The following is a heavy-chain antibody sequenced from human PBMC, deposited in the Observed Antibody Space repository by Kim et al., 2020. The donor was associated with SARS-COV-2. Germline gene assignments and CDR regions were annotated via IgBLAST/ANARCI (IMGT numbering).Heavy chain of an antibody. CDR2: ISAYNGNT. CDR1: GYTFTSYG. CDR3: ARLYGSGREGGYYYYGMDV. D-gene: IGHD3-10*01. J-gene: IGHJ6*02. Sequence: ASVKVSCKASGYTFTSYGISWVRQAPGQGLEWMGWISAYNGNTNYAQKLQGRVTMTTDTSTSTAYMELRSLRSDDTAVYYCARLYGSGREGGYYYYGMDVWGQGTTVTVSS. V-gene: IGHV1-18*01.